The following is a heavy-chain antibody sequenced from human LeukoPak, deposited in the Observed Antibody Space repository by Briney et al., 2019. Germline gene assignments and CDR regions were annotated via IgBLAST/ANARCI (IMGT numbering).Heavy chain of an antibody. V-gene: IGHV1-2*02. CDR1: GYTFTGYY. J-gene: IGHJ4*02. D-gene: IGHD2-2*01. Sequence: GASVKVSCETSGYTFTGYYMHWVRQAPGQGLEWMGWINPNSGGTNYAQKFQGRVTMTRDTSISTAYMELSRLRSDDTAVYYCARGPTSGIVVVPAASLYWGQGTLVTVSS. CDR2: INPNSGGT. CDR3: ARGPTSGIVVVPAASLY.